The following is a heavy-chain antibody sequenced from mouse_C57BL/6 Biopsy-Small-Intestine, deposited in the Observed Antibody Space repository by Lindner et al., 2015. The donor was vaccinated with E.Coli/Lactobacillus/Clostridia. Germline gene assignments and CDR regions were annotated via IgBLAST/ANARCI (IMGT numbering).Heavy chain of an antibody. J-gene: IGHJ2*01. CDR3: ARGRRYYGSSPSSFLDY. D-gene: IGHD1-1*01. CDR1: GFTFSDYG. V-gene: IGHV5-17*01. Sequence: VQLQESGGGLVKPGGSLKLSCAASGFTFSDYGMHWVRQAPEKGLEWVAYISSGSSTIYYADTVKGRFTISRDNAKNTLFLQMTSLRSEDTAMYYCARGRRYYGSSPSSFLDYWGQGTTLTVSS. CDR2: ISSGSSTI.